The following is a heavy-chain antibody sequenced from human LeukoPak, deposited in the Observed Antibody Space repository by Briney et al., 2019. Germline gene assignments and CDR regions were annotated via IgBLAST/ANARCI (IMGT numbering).Heavy chain of an antibody. CDR2: ISYDGSNK. V-gene: IGHV3-30*03. CDR1: GFTFSSYG. Sequence: GGSLRLSCAASGFTFSSYGMPWVRQAPGKGLEWVAVISYDGSNKYYADSVKGRFTISRDNSKNTLYLQMNSLRAEDTAVYYCARERMFGEYFQHWGQGTLVTVSS. D-gene: IGHD3-16*01. J-gene: IGHJ1*01. CDR3: ARERMFGEYFQH.